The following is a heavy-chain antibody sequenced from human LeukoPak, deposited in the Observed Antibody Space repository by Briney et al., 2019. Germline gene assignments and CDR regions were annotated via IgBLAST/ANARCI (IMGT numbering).Heavy chain of an antibody. D-gene: IGHD2-15*01. Sequence: PSETLSLTCTVSGGSISSGSSYWSWIRQPAGKGLEWIGRIYTSGSTDYNPSLKSRVTISVDTSKNQFSLKLNSVTAADTAVYFCARGPYYCSGASCLNWFDPWGQGTLVTVSS. CDR3: ARGPYYCSGASCLNWFDP. CDR2: IYTSGST. J-gene: IGHJ5*02. V-gene: IGHV4-61*02. CDR1: GGSISSGSSY.